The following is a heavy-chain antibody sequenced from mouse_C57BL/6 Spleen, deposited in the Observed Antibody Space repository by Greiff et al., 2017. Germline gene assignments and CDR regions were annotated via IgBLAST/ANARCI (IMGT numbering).Heavy chain of an antibody. V-gene: IGHV1-69*01. D-gene: IGHD2-5*01. J-gene: IGHJ4*01. CDR3: ARLYSNTYAMDY. Sequence: VQLQQPGAELVMPGASVKLSCKASGYTFTSYWMHWVKQRPGQGLEWIGEIDPSDSYTNYNQKFKGKSTLTVDKSSSTAYMQLSSLTSEDSAVYYCARLYSNTYAMDYWGQGTSVTVSS. CDR2: IDPSDSYT. CDR1: GYTFTSYW.